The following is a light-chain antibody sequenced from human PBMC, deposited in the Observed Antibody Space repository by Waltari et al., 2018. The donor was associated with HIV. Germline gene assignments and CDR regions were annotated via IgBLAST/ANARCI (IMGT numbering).Light chain of an antibody. CDR2: NNN. Sequence: QSVLTQPPSVSAAPGQKVTISCSGSSSNIANNYVSWYQQLPGTAPKLLIYNNNKRPSVIPDRFSGSNSGTSATLGITGLQTGDEADYYCGTWDSSLSAVVFGGGTKLTVL. J-gene: IGLJ3*02. V-gene: IGLV1-51*01. CDR3: GTWDSSLSAVV. CDR1: SSNIANNY.